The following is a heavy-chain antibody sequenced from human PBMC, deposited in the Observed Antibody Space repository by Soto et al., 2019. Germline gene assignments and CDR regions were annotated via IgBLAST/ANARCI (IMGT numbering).Heavy chain of an antibody. D-gene: IGHD6-13*01. CDR3: AKDQGIAASHGID. Sequence: QVQLVESGGGVVQPGRSLRLSCAASGFTFNNYGMHWVRQAPGKGLEWVAVISNDGSDKYYADSVKGRLTISRDNSMNTVYLQMNSLRAEDTAVYYCAKDQGIAASHGIDWGQGTMVTVSS. V-gene: IGHV3-30*18. CDR1: GFTFNNYG. CDR2: ISNDGSDK. J-gene: IGHJ3*01.